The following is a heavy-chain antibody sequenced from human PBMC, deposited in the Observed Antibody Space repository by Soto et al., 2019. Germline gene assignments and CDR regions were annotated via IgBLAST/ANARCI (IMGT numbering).Heavy chain of an antibody. CDR3: ARVLWSYCGGDCYPYYYYGMDV. CDR2: IGTAGDT. D-gene: IGHD2-21*02. Sequence: EVQLVESGGGLVQPGGSLRLSCAASGFTFSSYDMHWVRQATGKGLEWVSAIGTAGDTYYPGSVKGRFTISRENAKNSLYLQMNSLRAGDTAVYYCARVLWSYCGGDCYPYYYYGMDVWGQGTTVTVSS. J-gene: IGHJ6*02. CDR1: GFTFSSYD. V-gene: IGHV3-13*01.